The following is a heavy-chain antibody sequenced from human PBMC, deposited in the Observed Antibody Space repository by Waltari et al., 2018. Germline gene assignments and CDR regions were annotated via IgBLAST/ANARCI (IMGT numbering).Heavy chain of an antibody. CDR1: GYSISSGYY. J-gene: IGHJ4*02. V-gene: IGHV4-38-2*01. CDR3: GRLNPYCSGGSCYSGGVDY. Sequence: QVQLQESGPGLVKPSETLSLTCAVSGYSISSGYYWGWIRQPPGKGLEWIGSIYHSGSTYVNPSRKSRVTISGDTSKNQFSLKLSSVTAADTAVYYCGRLNPYCSGGSCYSGGVDYWGQGTLVTVSS. D-gene: IGHD2-15*01. CDR2: IYHSGST.